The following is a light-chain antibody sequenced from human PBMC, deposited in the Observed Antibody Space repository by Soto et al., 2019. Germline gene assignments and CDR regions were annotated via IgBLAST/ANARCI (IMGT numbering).Light chain of an antibody. CDR1: QSVSSSY. CDR2: GAS. CDR3: QQYGSSLLIT. Sequence: EIVLTQSPGTLSLSPGERATLSCRASQSVSSSYLAWYQQKPGQAPRLLIYGASSRATGIPDRLSGSGSGTDFTLTISRLEPEDFAVYYCQQYGSSLLITFGQGTRLEIK. J-gene: IGKJ5*01. V-gene: IGKV3-20*01.